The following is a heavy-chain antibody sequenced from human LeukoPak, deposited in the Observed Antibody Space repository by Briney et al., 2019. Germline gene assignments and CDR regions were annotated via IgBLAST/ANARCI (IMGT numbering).Heavy chain of an antibody. CDR2: IYYSGST. CDR3: ARYCSGGSCYSEDDAFDI. D-gene: IGHD2-15*01. Sequence: SETLSLTCSVSGDSMSSYYWSWIRQPPGKGLEWIGYIYYSGSTYYNPSLKSRVTISVDTSKNQFSLKLSSVTAADTAVYYCARYCSGGSCYSEDDAFDIWGQGTMVTVSS. V-gene: IGHV4-59*12. J-gene: IGHJ3*02. CDR1: GDSMSSYY.